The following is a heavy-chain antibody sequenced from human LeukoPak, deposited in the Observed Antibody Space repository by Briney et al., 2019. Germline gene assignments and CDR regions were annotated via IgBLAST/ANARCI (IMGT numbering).Heavy chain of an antibody. CDR1: GGSISSGGYY. V-gene: IGHV4-31*03. CDR3: ARRRHPRQPSDFNY. J-gene: IGHJ4*02. D-gene: IGHD5-18*01. Sequence: SETLSLTCTVSGGSISSGGYYWSWIRQHPGKGLEWIGYIYYSGSTYYNPSLKSRVTISVDTSKNQFSLKLSSVTAADTAVYYCARRRHPRQPSDFNYWGQGTLVTVSS. CDR2: IYYSGST.